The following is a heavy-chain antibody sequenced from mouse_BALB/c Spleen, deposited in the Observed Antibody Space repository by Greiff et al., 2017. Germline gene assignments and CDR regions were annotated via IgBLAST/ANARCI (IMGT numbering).Heavy chain of an antibody. J-gene: IGHJ3*01. Sequence: VQLKQSGAELVKPGASVKLSCTASGFNIKDTYMHWVKQRPEQGLEWIGRIDPANGNTKYDPKFQGKATITADTSSNTAYLQLSSLTSEDTAVYYCARITTASAWFAYWGQGTLVTVSA. CDR2: IDPANGNT. CDR1: GFNIKDTY. D-gene: IGHD1-2*01. CDR3: ARITTASAWFAY. V-gene: IGHV14-3*02.